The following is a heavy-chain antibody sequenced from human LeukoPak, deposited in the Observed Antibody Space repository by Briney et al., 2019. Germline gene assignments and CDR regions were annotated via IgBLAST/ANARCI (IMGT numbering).Heavy chain of an antibody. Sequence: GASVKVSCKASGYTFTSYDINWVRQATGQGLEWMGWMNPNSGNTGYAQKFQGRVTITRDTSISTAYMELSRLRSDDTAVYYCARAFGNYYDSSGYYAFDYWGQGTLVTVSS. J-gene: IGHJ4*02. D-gene: IGHD3-22*01. CDR3: ARAFGNYYDSSGYYAFDY. CDR2: MNPNSGNT. CDR1: GYTFTSYD. V-gene: IGHV1-8*03.